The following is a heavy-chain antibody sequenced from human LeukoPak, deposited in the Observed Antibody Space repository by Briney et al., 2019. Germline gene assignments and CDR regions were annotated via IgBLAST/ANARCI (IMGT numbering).Heavy chain of an antibody. Sequence: ASVKVSCKASGYTFTSYYMHWVRQAPGQGLEWMGGIIPMFGTANYAQKFQGRVTITADESTSTAYMELSSLRSDDTAVYYCATTPGKIWFGELSRWGQGTLVTISS. D-gene: IGHD3-10*01. CDR2: IIPMFGTA. CDR3: ATTPGKIWFGELSR. CDR1: GYTFTSYY. V-gene: IGHV1-69*13. J-gene: IGHJ4*02.